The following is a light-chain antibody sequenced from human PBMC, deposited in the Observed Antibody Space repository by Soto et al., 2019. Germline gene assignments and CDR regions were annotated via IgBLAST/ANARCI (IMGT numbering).Light chain of an antibody. CDR1: SGHSSYA. J-gene: IGLJ3*02. CDR3: QTWGTGIWV. V-gene: IGLV4-69*01. Sequence: QSVLTQSPSASASLGASVKLTCTLSSGHSSYAIAWHQQQPEKGPRYLMKLNSDGSHSKGDGIPDRFSGSSSGAERYLTISCLQSEDAADYYCQTWGTGIWVFGGGTKVTVL. CDR2: LNSDGSH.